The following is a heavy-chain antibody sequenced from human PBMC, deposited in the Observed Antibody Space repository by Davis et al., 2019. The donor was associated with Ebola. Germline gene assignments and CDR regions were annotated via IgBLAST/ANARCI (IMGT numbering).Heavy chain of an antibody. CDR2: ISGSGGST. V-gene: IGHV3-23*01. D-gene: IGHD4-11*01. J-gene: IGHJ4*02. CDR3: AKLNTVTTWPVVGY. CDR1: GFTFSSYG. Sequence: GESLKISCVVSGFTFSSYGMSWVRQAPGKGLEWVSAISGSGGSTYYADSVKGRFTISRDNSKNTLYLQMNSLRAEDTAVYYCAKLNTVTTWPVVGYWGQGTLVTVSS.